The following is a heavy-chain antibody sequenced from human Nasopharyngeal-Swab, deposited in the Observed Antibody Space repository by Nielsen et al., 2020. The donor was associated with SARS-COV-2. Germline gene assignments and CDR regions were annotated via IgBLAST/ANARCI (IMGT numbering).Heavy chain of an antibody. J-gene: IGHJ6*02. D-gene: IGHD5-12*01. CDR2: IYYTGDT. CDR1: GGSIGGVNYY. Sequence: SETLSLTCNVSGGSIGGVNYYWGWIRQPPGKGLEWIGYIYYTGDTYYNPSLKSRLTMSVDTSKKQFSLRLSSVTAADTAIYYCARRGGFSGSYGMDVWGQGTTVTVSS. CDR3: ARRGGFSGSYGMDV. V-gene: IGHV4-39*01.